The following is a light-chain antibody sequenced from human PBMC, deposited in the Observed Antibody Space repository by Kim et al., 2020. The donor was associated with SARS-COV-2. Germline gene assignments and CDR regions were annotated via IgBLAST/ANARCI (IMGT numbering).Light chain of an antibody. V-gene: IGKV3-15*01. CDR3: QQHNNWPHT. CDR1: QSVSSN. J-gene: IGKJ2*01. CDR2: GAS. Sequence: SVSPGERATLSGRASQSVSSNLAWYQHKPGQAPRLLIYGASTRATGIPARFSGSGSGTEFTLTISSLQSEDFAVYFCQQHNNWPHTFGQGTKLEI.